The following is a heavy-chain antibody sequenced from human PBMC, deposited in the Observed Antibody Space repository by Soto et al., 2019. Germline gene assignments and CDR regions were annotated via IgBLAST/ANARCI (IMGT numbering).Heavy chain of an antibody. CDR2: ISGSGGST. V-gene: IGHV3-23*01. CDR1: GFTFSLYA. D-gene: IGHD2-15*01. CDR3: AKSVGGTNYYYGMDV. J-gene: IGHJ6*02. Sequence: EVQLLESGGGLVQPGGSLRLSCAASGFTFSLYAMSWVRQAPGKGLEWVSVISGSGGSTYYADSVKGRFTVSRDNSKNTQYLQMNSLGVEDTAVYYCAKSVGGTNYYYGMDVWGRGTTVTVFS.